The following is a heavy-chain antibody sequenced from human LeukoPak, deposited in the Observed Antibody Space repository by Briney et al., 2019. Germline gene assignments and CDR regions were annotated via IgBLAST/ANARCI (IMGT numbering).Heavy chain of an antibody. CDR1: GFTFSNYA. D-gene: IGHD3-22*01. J-gene: IGHJ4*02. Sequence: GGSLRLSCAASGFTFSNYAMSWVRQAPGKGLEWVSTISGSVDSTYYADSVKGRFTISRDNSKNTLYLQMNSLRAEDTAVYYCAETYYYDSSGSSPFDYWGQGTLVTVSS. V-gene: IGHV3-23*01. CDR3: AETYYYDSSGSSPFDY. CDR2: ISGSVDST.